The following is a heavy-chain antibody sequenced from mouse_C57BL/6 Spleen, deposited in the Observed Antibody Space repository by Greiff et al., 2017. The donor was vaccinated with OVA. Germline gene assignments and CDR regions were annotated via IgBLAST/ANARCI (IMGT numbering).Heavy chain of an antibody. Sequence: VKLVESGPELVKPGASVKISCKASGYAFSSSWMNWVKQRPGTGLEWIGRSYPGDGDTNYNGKFKGKATLTADKSSSTAYMQLSSLTSEDSAVYFCAVYYDYDCFAYWGQGTLVTVSA. CDR3: AVYYDYDCFAY. CDR2: SYPGDGDT. J-gene: IGHJ3*01. CDR1: GYAFSSSW. D-gene: IGHD2-4*01. V-gene: IGHV1-82*01.